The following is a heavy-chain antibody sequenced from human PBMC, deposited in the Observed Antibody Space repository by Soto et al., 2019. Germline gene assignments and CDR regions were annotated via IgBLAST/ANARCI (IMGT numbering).Heavy chain of an antibody. CDR1: GDSVSGNSAA. CDR2: TYYRSKWYN. Sequence: PSQTRSLTCAISGDSVSGNSAAWNWIRQSPSRGLEWLGRTYYRSKWYNDYAVSVKSRITVTPDTSKNQFSLHLNSVTPEDTAVCYCAREFPYYERSDSYFDYWGQGALVTVSS. J-gene: IGHJ4*02. V-gene: IGHV6-1*01. CDR3: AREFPYYERSDSYFDY. D-gene: IGHD3-16*01.